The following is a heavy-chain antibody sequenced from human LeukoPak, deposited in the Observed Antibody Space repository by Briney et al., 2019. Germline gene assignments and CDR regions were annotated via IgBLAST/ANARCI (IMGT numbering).Heavy chain of an antibody. V-gene: IGHV1-46*01. CDR2: INPSGGST. CDR3: ARGDTVTIDAFDI. J-gene: IGHJ3*02. CDR1: GYTFSSYY. D-gene: IGHD4-17*01. Sequence: ASVKVSCKASGYTFSSYYMHWVRQAPGQGLDWMGIINPSGGSTSYAQYFQGRVTMTRDTSTSTVYMELSGLRSEDTAVYYCARGDTVTIDAFDIWGQGTMVTVSS.